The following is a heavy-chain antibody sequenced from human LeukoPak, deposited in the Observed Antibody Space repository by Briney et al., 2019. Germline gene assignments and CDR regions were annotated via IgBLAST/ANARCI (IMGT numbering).Heavy chain of an antibody. CDR3: ARTPIGANWFDP. V-gene: IGHV1-69*06. CDR1: GGTFSSYA. CDR2: IIPIFGTA. D-gene: IGHD2/OR15-2a*01. Sequence: GASVKVSCKASGGTFSSYAISWVRQAPGQGLEWMGGIIPIFGTANYAQKFQGRVTITVDKSTSTAYMELSSLRSEDTAVYYCARTPIGANWFDPWGQGTLVTVSS. J-gene: IGHJ5*02.